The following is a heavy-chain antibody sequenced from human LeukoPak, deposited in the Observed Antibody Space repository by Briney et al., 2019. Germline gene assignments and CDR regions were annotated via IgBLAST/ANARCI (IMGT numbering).Heavy chain of an antibody. CDR3: ARNDILTGYYYYFDY. J-gene: IGHJ4*02. CDR2: IRSSSSYI. Sequence: PGGSLRLSCSASGFTFSSYAMHWVRQAPGKGLEWVSSIRSSSSYIYYADSAKGRFTISRDNAKNSLYLQMNSLRAEDTAVYYCARNDILTGYYYYFDYWGQGTLVTVSS. CDR1: GFTFSSYA. V-gene: IGHV3-21*01. D-gene: IGHD3-9*01.